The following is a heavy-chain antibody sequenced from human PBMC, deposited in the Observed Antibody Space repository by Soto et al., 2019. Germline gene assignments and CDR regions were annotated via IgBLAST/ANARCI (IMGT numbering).Heavy chain of an antibody. CDR3: ARYDIVVVPAAKRHWFDP. J-gene: IGHJ5*02. CDR1: GYTFTSYA. D-gene: IGHD2-2*01. CDR2: INAGNGNT. V-gene: IGHV1-3*01. Sequence: GASVKVSCKASGYTFTSYAMHWVRQAPGQRLEWMGWINAGNGNTKYSQKFQGRVTMTRDTSASTAYMELSSLRSEDTAVYYCARYDIVVVPAAKRHWFDPWGQGTLVTVSS.